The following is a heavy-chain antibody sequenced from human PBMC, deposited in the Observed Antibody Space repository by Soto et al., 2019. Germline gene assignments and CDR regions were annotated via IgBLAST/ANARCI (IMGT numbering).Heavy chain of an antibody. D-gene: IGHD1-20*01. CDR2: IYVTGAV. CDR1: GAALNSGNYY. CDR3: ARLRIVTNNYKWFDP. Sequence: SATLSLTCSVSGAALNSGNYYWSWIRQVPGKGLEWIGYIYVTGAVDYNPSLRDRITISQDTSERQFSLNLRLVTAADTAVYYCARLRIVTNNYKWFDPWGQCTLVTVSS. J-gene: IGHJ5*02. V-gene: IGHV4-31*03.